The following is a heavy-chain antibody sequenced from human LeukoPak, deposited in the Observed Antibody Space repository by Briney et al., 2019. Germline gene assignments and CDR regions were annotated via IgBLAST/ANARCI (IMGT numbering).Heavy chain of an antibody. Sequence: ASVKVSCKASGDTFGTFSFNWVRQAPSEGLEWLGGLTPLAGTPNYAQKFQGRLTISADKSTSTVYMELSRLTSEDTAVYFCAKFWSGYYTDWGQGTLVSVSS. J-gene: IGHJ4*02. D-gene: IGHD3-3*01. V-gene: IGHV1-69*06. CDR1: GDTFGTFS. CDR2: LTPLAGTP. CDR3: AKFWSGYYTD.